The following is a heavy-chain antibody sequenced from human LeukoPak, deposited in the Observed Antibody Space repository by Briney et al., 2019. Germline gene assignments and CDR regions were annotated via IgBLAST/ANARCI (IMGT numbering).Heavy chain of an antibody. Sequence: PGGSLRLSCAASGFTFSSYSMNWVRQAPGKGLEWVSYISSSSSTIYHADSVKGRFTISRDNAKNSLYLQMNSLRAEDTAVYYCARGLLWFGRWGAFDIWGQGTMVTVSS. V-gene: IGHV3-48*01. D-gene: IGHD3-10*01. CDR3: ARGLLWFGRWGAFDI. CDR1: GFTFSSYS. J-gene: IGHJ3*02. CDR2: ISSSSSTI.